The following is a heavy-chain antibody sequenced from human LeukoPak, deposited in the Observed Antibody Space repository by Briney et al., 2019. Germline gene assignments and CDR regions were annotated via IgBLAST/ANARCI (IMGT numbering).Heavy chain of an antibody. V-gene: IGHV3-21*01. Sequence: PGGSLRLSCAASGFTFSSYSMNWVRQAPGKGLEWVSSISSSSSYIYYADSVKGRFTISRDNAKNSLYLQMNSLRAEDTAVYYCARGPLRGTTIFGVATASNKDWFDPWGQGTLVTVSS. J-gene: IGHJ5*02. CDR3: ARGPLRGTTIFGVATASNKDWFDP. CDR2: ISSSSSYI. CDR1: GFTFSSYS. D-gene: IGHD3-3*01.